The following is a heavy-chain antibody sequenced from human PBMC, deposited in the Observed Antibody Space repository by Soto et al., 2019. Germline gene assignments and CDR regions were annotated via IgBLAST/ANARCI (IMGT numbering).Heavy chain of an antibody. CDR1: GIIFTGYG. J-gene: IGHJ6*02. D-gene: IGHD6-13*01. V-gene: IGHV3-30*02. CDR3: AKVTSSSWYAYYYYGMDV. Sequence: PGGSLRLSCAVSGIIFTGYGMHWVRQAPGKGLEWVAVIRYDGSNIYYADSVKGRFTISRDNSKNTLYLQMNSLRAEDTAVYYCAKVTSSSWYAYYYYGMDVWGQGTTVTVSS. CDR2: IRYDGSNI.